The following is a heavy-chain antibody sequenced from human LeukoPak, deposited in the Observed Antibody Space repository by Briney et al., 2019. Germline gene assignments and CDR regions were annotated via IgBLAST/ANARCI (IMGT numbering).Heavy chain of an antibody. CDR1: GGSISSYY. J-gene: IGHJ1*01. Sequence: PSETLSLTCTVSGGSISSYYWSWIRQPPGKGLEWIGYTFYSGSTNYNPSLKSRVTISIDTSKNQFSLKLSSVTAADTAVYYCARGDSTVTPKYFQYWGQGTLVTVSS. V-gene: IGHV4-59*01. CDR3: ARGDSTVTPKYFQY. D-gene: IGHD4-23*01. CDR2: TFYSGST.